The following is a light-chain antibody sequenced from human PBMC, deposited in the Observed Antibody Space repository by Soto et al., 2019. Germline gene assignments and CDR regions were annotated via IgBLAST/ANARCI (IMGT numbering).Light chain of an antibody. V-gene: IGLV2-14*01. CDR3: ISYTGVSTSYV. Sequence: QSVLTQPASVSGSPGQSITISCSGTRSDIGSYNYVAWYQQFPGKTPKILIYGVSNRPSGVSSRFSGSKSGNTASLTISGLQAEDEADYYYISYTGVSTSYVFGSGTKLTVL. CDR2: GVS. CDR1: RSDIGSYNY. J-gene: IGLJ1*01.